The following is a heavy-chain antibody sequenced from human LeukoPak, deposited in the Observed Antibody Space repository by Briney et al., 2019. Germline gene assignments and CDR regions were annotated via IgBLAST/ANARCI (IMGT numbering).Heavy chain of an antibody. D-gene: IGHD7-27*01. Sequence: ASVKVSCKASGYTFTSYDTHWVRQATGQGLEWMGWMNPNSGNTGYAQKSQGRVTMTRNTSISTAYMELSSLRSEDTAVYYCARGLGLGNWEAAWFDPWGQGTLVTVSS. CDR2: MNPNSGNT. CDR1: GYTFTSYD. CDR3: ARGLGLGNWEAAWFDP. J-gene: IGHJ5*02. V-gene: IGHV1-8*01.